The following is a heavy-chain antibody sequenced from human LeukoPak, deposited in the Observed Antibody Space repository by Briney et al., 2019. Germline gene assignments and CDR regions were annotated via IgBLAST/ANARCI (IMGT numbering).Heavy chain of an antibody. CDR1: GFTFDDYG. D-gene: IGHD5-24*01. V-gene: IGHV3-20*04. Sequence: GGSLRHSCAASGFTFDDYGMSWVRQAPGKGLEWVSGINWNGGSSGYADSVKGRFTISRDNAKNSLYLQMNSLRAEDTALYYCARSDGYNPPFDYWGQGTLVTVSS. CDR2: INWNGGSS. J-gene: IGHJ4*02. CDR3: ARSDGYNPPFDY.